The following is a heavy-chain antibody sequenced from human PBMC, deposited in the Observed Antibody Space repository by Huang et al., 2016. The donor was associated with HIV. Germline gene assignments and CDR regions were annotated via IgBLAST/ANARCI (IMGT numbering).Heavy chain of an antibody. J-gene: IGHJ3*02. D-gene: IGHD3-22*01. CDR3: ARHFSYYDSSGYTPSDAFDI. Sequence: QLQLQGSGPGLVKPSETLSLTCTVSGGSITSSSYYWGWIRQPPGKGLEWVGSIYYSGGTDYNPSLKSRVTVSVDTSKNQFSLKLSSVTAADTAVYYCARHFSYYDSSGYTPSDAFDIWGQGTMVTVSS. CDR1: GGSITSSSYY. CDR2: IYYSGGT. V-gene: IGHV4-39*01.